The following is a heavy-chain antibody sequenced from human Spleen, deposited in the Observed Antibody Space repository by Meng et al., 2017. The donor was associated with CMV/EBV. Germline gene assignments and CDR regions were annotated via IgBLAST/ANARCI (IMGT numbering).Heavy chain of an antibody. CDR2: ISSSASTI. V-gene: IGHV3-48*03. Sequence: GGSLRLSCAASGFTFSSYEMNWVRQAPGKGLEWVSYISSSASTIYYVDSVKGRFTISRDDAKNSLYLQMNSLRAEDTAVYYCARVKGKNLFSGYHYGMDVWGQGTTVTVSS. D-gene: IGHD3-10*01. CDR1: GFTFSSYE. J-gene: IGHJ6*02. CDR3: ARVKGKNLFSGYHYGMDV.